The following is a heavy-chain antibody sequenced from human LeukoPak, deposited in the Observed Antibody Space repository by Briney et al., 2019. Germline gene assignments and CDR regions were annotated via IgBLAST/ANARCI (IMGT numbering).Heavy chain of an antibody. CDR1: GASITSDF. J-gene: IGHJ5*02. CDR2: IYYRGTT. D-gene: IGHD2-15*01. CDR3: ARLSCSDAVCPTLPYNHFDP. V-gene: IGHV4-59*08. Sequence: SETLSLTCTVSGASITSDFWSWVRQPPGKGLEWIGDIYYRGTTNYNPSLNSRVTISLDTSRNQFSLRLSSVTAADTAVYYCARLSCSDAVCPTLPYNHFDPWGQGTLVIVST.